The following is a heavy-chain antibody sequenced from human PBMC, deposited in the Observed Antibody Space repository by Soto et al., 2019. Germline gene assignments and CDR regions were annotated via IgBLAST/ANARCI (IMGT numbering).Heavy chain of an antibody. J-gene: IGHJ6*02. D-gene: IGHD5-12*01. CDR3: AADIGVRVAGMDV. CDR2: ISDGGDTT. V-gene: IGHV3-23*01. Sequence: GGSLRLSCAASEFIFSNYPMNWVRQAPGKGLEWVSTISDGGDTTFYGDSVKGRFTVSRDNSRNTLFLQMTSLSADDTAVYYCAADIGVRVAGMDVWGQGTTVTVSS. CDR1: EFIFSNYP.